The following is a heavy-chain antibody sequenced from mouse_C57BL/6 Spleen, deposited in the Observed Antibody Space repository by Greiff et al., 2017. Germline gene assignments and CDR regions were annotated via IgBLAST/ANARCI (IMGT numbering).Heavy chain of an antibody. CDR1: GYAFSSYW. J-gene: IGHJ4*01. CDR3: ARSYSNYVYAMDY. D-gene: IGHD2-5*01. CDR2: IYPGDGDT. V-gene: IGHV1-80*01. Sequence: QVQLQQSGAELVKPGASVKISCKASGYAFSSYWMNWVKQRPGKGLEGIGQIYPGDGDTNYNGKFKGKATLTADKSSSTAYMQLSSLTSEDSAVYFCARSYSNYVYAMDYWGQGTSVTVSS.